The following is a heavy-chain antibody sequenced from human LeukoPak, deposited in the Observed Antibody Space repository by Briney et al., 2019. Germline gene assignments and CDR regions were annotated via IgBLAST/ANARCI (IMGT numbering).Heavy chain of an antibody. J-gene: IGHJ4*02. V-gene: IGHV1-69*05. D-gene: IGHD4-23*01. CDR1: GGTFSSYA. CDR3: EVTHDYGGNVSDY. Sequence: ASVKVSCKASGGTFSSYAISWVRQAPGQGLEWMGGIIPIFGTANYAQKFQGRVTITTDESTSTAYMELSSLRSEDTAVYYCEVTHDYGGNVSDYWGQGTLVTVSS. CDR2: IIPIFGTA.